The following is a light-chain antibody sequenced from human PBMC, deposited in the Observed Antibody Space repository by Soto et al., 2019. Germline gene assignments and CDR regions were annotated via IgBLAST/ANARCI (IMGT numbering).Light chain of an antibody. Sequence: DIQMTQSPSTLSASIGDRVTITCRASQTISSWLAWYQQKPGKAPKLLIYKASTLESGVPSRFSGSGSGTDFTLTVTSLPPEDFATYYCQQYSYYATFGQGTKVEIK. CDR2: KAS. V-gene: IGKV1-5*03. CDR1: QTISSW. J-gene: IGKJ1*01. CDR3: QQYSYYAT.